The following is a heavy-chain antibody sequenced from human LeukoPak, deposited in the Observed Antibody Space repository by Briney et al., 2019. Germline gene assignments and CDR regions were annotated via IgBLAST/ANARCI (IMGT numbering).Heavy chain of an antibody. Sequence: PGGSLRLSCAGSGFTFSTYAMSWVRQAPGKGLEWVSTINDRCDWANYADSVKGRFTISRDNSKNTLYLQLSSLRAEDTALYYCARRETDSSGWHHHDYWGQGTLVTVSS. CDR1: GFTFSTYA. CDR3: ARRETDSSGWHHHDY. J-gene: IGHJ4*02. V-gene: IGHV3-23*01. CDR2: INDRCDWA. D-gene: IGHD6-19*01.